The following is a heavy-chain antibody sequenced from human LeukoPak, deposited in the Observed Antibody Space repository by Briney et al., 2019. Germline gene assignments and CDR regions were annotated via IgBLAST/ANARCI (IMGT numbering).Heavy chain of an antibody. Sequence: GGSLRLSCAASGFTFDDYAMHWVRQAPGKGLGWVSGISWNSGSISYAASVKGRFTISRDNAKSSLYLQMNSLRAEDTAVYYCGRVGDGYNDNYWGQGTLVTVSS. V-gene: IGHV3-9*01. CDR1: GFTFDDYA. CDR2: ISWNSGSI. CDR3: GRVGDGYNDNY. D-gene: IGHD5-24*01. J-gene: IGHJ4*02.